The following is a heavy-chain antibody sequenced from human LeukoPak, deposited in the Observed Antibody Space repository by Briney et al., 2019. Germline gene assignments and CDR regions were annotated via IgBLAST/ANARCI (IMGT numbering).Heavy chain of an antibody. J-gene: IGHJ4*02. CDR2: ISYDGSNK. CDR1: GFTFSSYG. Sequence: GRSLRLSCAASGFTFSSYGMHWVRQAPGKGLEWVAVISYDGSNKYYADSVEGRFTISRDNSKNTLYLQMNSLRAEDTAVYYCAKDLGDYGYFDYWGQGTLVTVSS. D-gene: IGHD4-17*01. V-gene: IGHV3-30*18. CDR3: AKDLGDYGYFDY.